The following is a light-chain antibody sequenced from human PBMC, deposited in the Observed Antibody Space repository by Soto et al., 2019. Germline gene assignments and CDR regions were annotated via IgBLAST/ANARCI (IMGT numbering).Light chain of an antibody. Sequence: QSVLTQPPSLSAAPGQTVTISCSGGSSNIGNNYVSWYQQVAGTTPELLIFDNNKRPSGIPDRFSGSKSGTSATLGIAGLQTGDASYYYCATWDSSLSAWLFGGGTQLTVL. J-gene: IGLJ3*02. CDR3: ATWDSSLSAWL. CDR1: SSNIGNNY. V-gene: IGLV1-51*01. CDR2: DNN.